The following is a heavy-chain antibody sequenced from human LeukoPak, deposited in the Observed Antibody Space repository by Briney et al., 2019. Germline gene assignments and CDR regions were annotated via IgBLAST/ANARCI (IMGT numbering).Heavy chain of an antibody. D-gene: IGHD3-10*01. CDR3: ATQHSYGSGGSFDY. J-gene: IGHJ4*02. Sequence: GGSLRLSCAASGFTFSSYSMNRVRQAPGKGLEWVSSISSSSSYIYYADSVKGRFTISRDNAKNSLYLQMNSLRAEDTAVYYCATQHSYGSGGSFDYWGQGTLVTVSS. CDR2: ISSSSSYI. CDR1: GFTFSSYS. V-gene: IGHV3-21*01.